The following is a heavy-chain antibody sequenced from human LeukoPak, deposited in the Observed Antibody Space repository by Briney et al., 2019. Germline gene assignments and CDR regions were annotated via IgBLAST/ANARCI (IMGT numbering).Heavy chain of an antibody. CDR2: INPNSGGT. V-gene: IGHV1-2*06. Sequence: ASVKVSCKASGYTFTGYYMHWVRQAPGQGLEWMGRINPNSGGTNYAQKFQGRVTLTRDTSISTAYMELSRLRSDDTAVYYCARDLVSSGLEYFQHWGQGTLVTVSS. D-gene: IGHD6-19*01. J-gene: IGHJ1*01. CDR3: ARDLVSSGLEYFQH. CDR1: GYTFTGYY.